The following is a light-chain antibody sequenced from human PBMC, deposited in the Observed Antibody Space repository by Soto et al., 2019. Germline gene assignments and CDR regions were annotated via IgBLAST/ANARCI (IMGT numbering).Light chain of an antibody. V-gene: IGLV2-8*01. Sequence: QSALTQPPSASGSPGQSVTISCTGTSSDVGGYNYVSWYQQHPGKAPKLMIYEVSKRPSGVPDRFSGSKSGNTASLTVSGLQADAEADYYCSSYAGSNRVFGGGTKLTVL. CDR2: EVS. CDR1: SSDVGGYNY. J-gene: IGLJ2*01. CDR3: SSYAGSNRV.